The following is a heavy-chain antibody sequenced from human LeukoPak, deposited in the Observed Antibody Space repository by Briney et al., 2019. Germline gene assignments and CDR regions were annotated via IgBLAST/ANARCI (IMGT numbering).Heavy chain of an antibody. J-gene: IGHJ5*02. D-gene: IGHD2-15*01. V-gene: IGHV4-38-2*02. CDR2: IYHSGST. CDR3: ARVSYCSGGSCYSNWFDP. Sequence: SETLSLTCTVSGYSISSGYYWGWIRQPPGKGLEWIGSIYHSGSTYYNPSLKSRVTISVDTSKNQFSLKLSSVTAADTAVYYCARVSYCSGGSCYSNWFDPWGQGTLVTVSS. CDR1: GYSISSGYY.